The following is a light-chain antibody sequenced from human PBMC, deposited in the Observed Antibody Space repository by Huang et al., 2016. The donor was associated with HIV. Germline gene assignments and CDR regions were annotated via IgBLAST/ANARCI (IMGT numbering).Light chain of an antibody. Sequence: EIVLTQSPTTLSLSPGERATLSSMANQSVNGYLAWYQNKPGQAPSLLIYDAPNRAKSIQARFSGSGSETDFTLTISSLEPEDFAVYYCQQRSNWAPITFGQGTRLEIK. J-gene: IGKJ5*01. CDR1: QSVNGY. V-gene: IGKV3-11*01. CDR3: QQRSNWAPIT. CDR2: DAP.